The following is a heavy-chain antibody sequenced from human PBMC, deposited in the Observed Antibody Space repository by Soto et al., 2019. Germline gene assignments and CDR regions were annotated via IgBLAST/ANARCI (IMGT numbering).Heavy chain of an antibody. J-gene: IGHJ4*02. D-gene: IGHD3-3*01. Sequence: TGGSLRLSCAASGFTFSSYAMSWVRQAPGKGLEWVSAISGSGGSTYYADSVKGRFTISRDNSKNTLYLQMNSLRAEDTAVYYCAKVPIFGVVIANYVDYWGQGTLVTVSS. CDR3: AKVPIFGVVIANYVDY. CDR1: GFTFSSYA. CDR2: ISGSGGST. V-gene: IGHV3-23*01.